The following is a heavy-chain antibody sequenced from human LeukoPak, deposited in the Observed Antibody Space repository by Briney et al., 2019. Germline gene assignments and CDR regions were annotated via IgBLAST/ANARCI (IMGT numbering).Heavy chain of an antibody. CDR1: GGSISSSNW. D-gene: IGHD5-12*01. J-gene: IGHJ6*02. CDR2: IYHSGST. CDR3: ARVYSGYDSDYYYGMDV. Sequence: SETLSLTCAVPGGSISSSNWWSGVRQPPGKGLEWIGEIYHSGSTNYNPSLNSRVTISVDKSKNQFSLKLSSVTAADTAVYYCARVYSGYDSDYYYGMDVWGQGTTVSVSS. V-gene: IGHV4-4*02.